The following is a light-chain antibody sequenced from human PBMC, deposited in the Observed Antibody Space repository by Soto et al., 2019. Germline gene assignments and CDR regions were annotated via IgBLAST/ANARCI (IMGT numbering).Light chain of an antibody. V-gene: IGKV1-5*03. CDR2: KAS. J-gene: IGKJ5*01. Sequence: DIQMTQSPSTLSASLGNGVTIACRASQSISTWLAWYQQKPGKPPNLLIYKASSLGSGVPSRFSGSGSGTELTLTITGLQPDDFATYYCQQYNSYPITFGQGTRLEIK. CDR3: QQYNSYPIT. CDR1: QSISTW.